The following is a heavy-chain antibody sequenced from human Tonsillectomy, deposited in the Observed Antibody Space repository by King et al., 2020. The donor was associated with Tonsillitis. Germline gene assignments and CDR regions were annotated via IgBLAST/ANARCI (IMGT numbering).Heavy chain of an antibody. CDR1: AYTFTNYY. D-gene: IGHD1-26*01. J-gene: IGHJ4*02. CDR2: LDPNSGDT. CDR3: ARGAYSGTYLPFFDY. V-gene: IGHV1-2*02. Sequence: VQLVQSGAEVKKPGASVKVACKATAYTFTNYYMNWVRQAPGQGLEWMGWLDPNSGDTNYAQEFQGRVTMTRDTSISTAYMELSRLESDDTAVYFCARGAYSGTYLPFFDYWGQGTLGTVSS.